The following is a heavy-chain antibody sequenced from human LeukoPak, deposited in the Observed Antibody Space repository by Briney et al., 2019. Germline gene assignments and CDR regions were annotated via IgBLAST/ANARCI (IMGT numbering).Heavy chain of an antibody. V-gene: IGHV4-59*08. Sequence: SETLSLTCTVSGGSISSHYWSWIRQPPGKGLEWIGYIYYSGSTNYNPSLKSRVTISVDTSKNQFSLKLSSVTAADTAVYYCARHLLYYDSSGYYYRAFDIWGQGTMVTVSS. CDR1: GGSISSHY. J-gene: IGHJ3*02. D-gene: IGHD3-22*01. CDR3: ARHLLYYDSSGYYYRAFDI. CDR2: IYYSGST.